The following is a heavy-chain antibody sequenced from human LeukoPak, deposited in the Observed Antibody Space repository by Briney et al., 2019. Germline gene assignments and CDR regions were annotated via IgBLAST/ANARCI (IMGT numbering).Heavy chain of an antibody. CDR2: IYYSGST. J-gene: IGHJ4*02. CDR3: ARGDSGSFSQFDC. D-gene: IGHD1-26*01. V-gene: IGHV4-59*01. Sequence: SETLSLTCTVSGGSISTYYWSWIRQPPGKGLEWIGYIYYSGSTNYNPSLKSRVTILVDTSRNQFSLKLTSVTAADTAVYYCARGDSGSFSQFDCWGQGTLVTVSS. CDR1: GGSISTYY.